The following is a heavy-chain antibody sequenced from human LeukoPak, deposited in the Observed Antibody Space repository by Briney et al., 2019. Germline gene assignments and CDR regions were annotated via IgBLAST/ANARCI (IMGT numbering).Heavy chain of an antibody. D-gene: IGHD2-15*01. CDR1: GGTFSSYV. CDR2: INPNSGGT. J-gene: IGHJ4*02. CDR3: TFHAGIVVVVAATSVPSFDY. V-gene: IGHV1-2*02. Sequence: ASVKVSCKASGGTFSSYVINWVRQAPGQGLEWMGGINPNSGGTNYAQKFQGRVTMTRDTSISTAYMELSRLRSDDTAVYYCTFHAGIVVVVAATSVPSFDYWGQGTLVTVSS.